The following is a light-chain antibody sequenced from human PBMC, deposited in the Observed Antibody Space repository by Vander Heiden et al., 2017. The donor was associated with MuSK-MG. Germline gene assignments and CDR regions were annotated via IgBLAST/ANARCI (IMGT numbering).Light chain of an antibody. CDR3: QQYYSIPDT. Sequence: DIQMTQSPSSLSASVGDRVTITCRASQGISNSLVWYQQRPGKAPKLLLYDASRLESGVPSRFSGSGSGTDYTLTISSLQPEDFATYYCQQYYSIPDTFGQGTKLEIK. J-gene: IGKJ2*01. CDR1: QGISNS. V-gene: IGKV1-NL1*01. CDR2: DAS.